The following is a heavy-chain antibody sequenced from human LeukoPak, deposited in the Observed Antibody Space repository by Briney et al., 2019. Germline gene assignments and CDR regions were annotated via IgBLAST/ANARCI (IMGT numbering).Heavy chain of an antibody. V-gene: IGHV1-2*04. CDR3: ARSLQDYDSSGYAFDY. Sequence: ASVKVSCKASGYTFTGYYMHWVRQAPGQGLEWMGWINPNSGGTNYAQKFQGWVTMTRDTSISTAYMELSRLRSEDTAVYYCARSLQDYDSSGYAFDYWGQGTLVTVSS. J-gene: IGHJ4*02. D-gene: IGHD3-22*01. CDR1: GYTFTGYY. CDR2: INPNSGGT.